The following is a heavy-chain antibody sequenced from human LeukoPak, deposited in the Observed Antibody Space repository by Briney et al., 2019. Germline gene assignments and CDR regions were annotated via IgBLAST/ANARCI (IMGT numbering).Heavy chain of an antibody. V-gene: IGHV3-11*04. D-gene: IGHD1-26*01. CDR2: ISTSGGTT. CDR1: GFTFSDYY. J-gene: IGHJ4*02. CDR3: ARVGPIVGANYLDY. Sequence: GGSLRLSCAASGFTFSDYYMTWIRQAPGKGREWISYISTSGGTTSYPDSVSGRFTISRDNAKNSLYLQMNSLRAEDTALYYCARVGPIVGANYLDYWGQGTLLTVSA.